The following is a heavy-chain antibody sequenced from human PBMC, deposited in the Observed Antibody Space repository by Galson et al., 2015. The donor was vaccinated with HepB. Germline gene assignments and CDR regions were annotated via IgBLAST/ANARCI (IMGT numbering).Heavy chain of an antibody. V-gene: IGHV7-4-1*02. Sequence: SVKVSCKASGYTFTSYAMNWVRQAPGQGLEWMGWINTNTGNPTYAQGFTGRFVFSLDTSVSTAYLQISSLKAEDTAVYYCARDLLGEPGIAVAGTKGEYWFDPWGQGTLVTVSS. D-gene: IGHD6-19*01. CDR1: GYTFTSYA. CDR3: ARDLLGEPGIAVAGTKGEYWFDP. J-gene: IGHJ5*02. CDR2: INTNTGNP.